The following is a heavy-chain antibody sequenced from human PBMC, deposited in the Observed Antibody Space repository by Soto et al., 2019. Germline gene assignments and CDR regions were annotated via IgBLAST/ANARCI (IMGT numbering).Heavy chain of an antibody. Sequence: GGSLRLSCAASGFTFSSYSMNWVRQAPGKGLEWVSSISSSSYIYYADSVKGRFTISRDNAKNSLYLQMNSLRAEDTAVYYCARDPGYYGSGSYYSDAFDIWGQGTMVTVSS. CDR3: ARDPGYYGSGSYYSDAFDI. J-gene: IGHJ3*02. CDR2: ISSSSYI. V-gene: IGHV3-21*01. CDR1: GFTFSSYS. D-gene: IGHD3-10*01.